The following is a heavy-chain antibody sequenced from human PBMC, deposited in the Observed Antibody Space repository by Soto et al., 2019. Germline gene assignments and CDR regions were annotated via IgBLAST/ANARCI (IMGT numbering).Heavy chain of an antibody. CDR2: ISSSGSTI. CDR1: GFTFSDYY. J-gene: IGHJ6*03. V-gene: IGHV3-11*01. D-gene: IGHD6-19*01. CDR3: ARDGAGYSSGWYPGEYYYYYYMDV. Sequence: GGSLRLSCAASGFTFSDYYMSWIRQAPGKGLEWVSYISSSGSTIYYADSVKGRFTISRDNAKNSLYLQMNSLRAEDTAVYYCARDGAGYSSGWYPGEYYYYYYMDVWGKGTTVTVSS.